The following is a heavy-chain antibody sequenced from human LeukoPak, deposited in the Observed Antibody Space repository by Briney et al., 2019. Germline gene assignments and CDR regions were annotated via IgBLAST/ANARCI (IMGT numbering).Heavy chain of an antibody. Sequence: KPSETLSLTCTVSGGSISSYYWSWIRQPPGKGLEWIGYIYYSGSTNYNPSLKSRATISVDTSKNQFSLKLSSVTAADTAVYYCARAGYSYGYVNYYYYYMDVWGKGTTVTVSS. CDR2: IYYSGST. D-gene: IGHD5-18*01. CDR3: ARAGYSYGYVNYYYYYMDV. J-gene: IGHJ6*03. V-gene: IGHV4-59*01. CDR1: GGSISSYY.